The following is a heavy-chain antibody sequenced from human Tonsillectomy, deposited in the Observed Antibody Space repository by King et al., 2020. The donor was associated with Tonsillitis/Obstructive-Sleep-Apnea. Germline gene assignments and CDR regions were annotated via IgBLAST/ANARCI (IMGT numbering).Heavy chain of an antibody. V-gene: IGHV4-59*01. CDR1: GGSISNYY. D-gene: IGHD3-3*01. CDR3: ARSPGDLEWFDY. Sequence: VQLQESGPGLVKPSETLSLTCTVSGGSISNYYWSWIRQPPGKGLEWIGYIYYSGSTKYNPSLKSRVTISVDTYNNQFSLRLSSVTAADPAVYYCARSPGDLEWFDYWGQGTLVTVSS. CDR2: IYYSGST. J-gene: IGHJ5*01.